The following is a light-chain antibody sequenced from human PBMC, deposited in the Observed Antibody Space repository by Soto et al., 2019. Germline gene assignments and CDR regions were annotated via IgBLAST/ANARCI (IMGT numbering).Light chain of an antibody. CDR1: QSVSTNF. CDR3: QQYDRSPLT. V-gene: IGKV3-20*01. Sequence: EIVLTQSPGTLSLSPGERATLSCRASQSVSTNFLAWYQQKPGQAPRLLIYGASSRATGIPDRFSGSGSGTDFTLTISRLEPEDVAVYYCQQYDRSPLTFGRGTKGEIK. CDR2: GAS. J-gene: IGKJ4*01.